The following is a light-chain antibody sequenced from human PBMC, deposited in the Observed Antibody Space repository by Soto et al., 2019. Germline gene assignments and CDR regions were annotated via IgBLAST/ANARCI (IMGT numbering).Light chain of an antibody. J-gene: IGKJ4*01. V-gene: IGKV3-20*01. CDR3: HQYGSLPLT. Sequence: EVVLTQSPGTLSLSPGERAFLSCRASQTIRSNFLAWYQQKPGQAPRLLIYGASSRVTGIPDRFSGSASGTDFTLTISRLEPEDFAVYYCHQYGSLPLTFGRGTKVEIK. CDR1: QTIRSNF. CDR2: GAS.